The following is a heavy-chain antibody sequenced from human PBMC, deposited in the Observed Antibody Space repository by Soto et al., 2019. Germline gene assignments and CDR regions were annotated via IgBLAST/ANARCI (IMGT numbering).Heavy chain of an antibody. D-gene: IGHD3-22*01. J-gene: IGHJ5*02. CDR3: ARKDKSGYFNWFDP. CDR2: IFPSDSDT. V-gene: IGHV5-51*01. Sequence: ESLKISWITSGYKFTSSWIAWVRQKPGKGLEWMGIIFPSDSDTRYSPSFQGQVTISADRSTSTVFLQWASLKASDTAVYFCARKDKSGYFNWFDPWGQGTLVTVSS. CDR1: GYKFTSSW.